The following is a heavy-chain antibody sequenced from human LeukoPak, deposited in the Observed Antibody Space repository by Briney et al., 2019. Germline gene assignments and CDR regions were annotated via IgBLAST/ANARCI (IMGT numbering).Heavy chain of an antibody. Sequence: ASVKVSCKASGYTFTGYYMHWVRQAPGQGLEWMGWINPNSGGTNYAQKFQGRVTMTRDTSISTAYMELSRLRSDDTAVYYCARVVSGFGIPNWFDPWGQGTLVTVSS. CDR2: INPNSGGT. J-gene: IGHJ5*02. CDR3: ARVVSGFGIPNWFDP. CDR1: GYTFTGYY. D-gene: IGHD3-10*01. V-gene: IGHV1-2*02.